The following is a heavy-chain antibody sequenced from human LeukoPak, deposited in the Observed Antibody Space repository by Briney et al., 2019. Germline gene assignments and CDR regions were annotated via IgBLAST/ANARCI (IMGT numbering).Heavy chain of an antibody. CDR2: IYPGDSDT. D-gene: IGHD1-1*01. V-gene: IGHV5-51*01. CDR3: ASSNWNDGY. J-gene: IGHJ4*02. CDR1: GYSFTTYW. Sequence: GESLKISCKGSGYSFTTYWIGWVRQMPGKGLEWMGIIYPGDSDTRYRPSFQGQVTISVDKSISTAYLQWSSLKASDTAIYCCASSNWNDGYWGQGTLVTVSS.